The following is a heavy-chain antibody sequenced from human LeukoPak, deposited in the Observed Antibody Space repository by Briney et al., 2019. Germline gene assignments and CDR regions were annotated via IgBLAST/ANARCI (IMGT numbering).Heavy chain of an antibody. J-gene: IGHJ4*02. D-gene: IGHD3-10*01. CDR2: FDPEDGET. CDR1: GYTLTELS. CDR3: ATPRYYGSGSYMFDY. Sequence: ASVKVSCKVSGYTLTELSMHWVRQAPGKGLEWMGGFDPEDGETIYAQKFQGRVTMTEDASTDTAYMELSSLRSEDTAVYYCATPRYYGSGSYMFDYWGQGTLVTVSS. V-gene: IGHV1-24*01.